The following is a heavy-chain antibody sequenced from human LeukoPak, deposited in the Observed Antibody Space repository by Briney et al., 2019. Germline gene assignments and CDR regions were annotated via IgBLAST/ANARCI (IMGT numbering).Heavy chain of an antibody. CDR1: GYTFTSYG. V-gene: IGHV1-18*01. Sequence: GASVKVSCKASGYTFTSYGISWVRQAPGQGLEWMGWISAYNGNTNYAQKLQGRVTMTTDTSTSTAYMELRSLRSDDTAVYYCARDNWNYGNDAFDIWGQGTMVTVSS. J-gene: IGHJ3*02. CDR2: ISAYNGNT. CDR3: ARDNWNYGNDAFDI. D-gene: IGHD1-7*01.